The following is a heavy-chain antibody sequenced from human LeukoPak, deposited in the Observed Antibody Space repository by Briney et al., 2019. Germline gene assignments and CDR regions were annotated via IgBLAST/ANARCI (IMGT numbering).Heavy chain of an antibody. J-gene: IGHJ6*03. Sequence: SVKVSCKTSGYTFTIYNINWVRQAPGQGLEWMGGIIPIFGTANYAQKFQGRVTITADESTSTAYMELSSLRSEDTAVYYCARDNFSGDSSGYYSNYYYYMDVWGKGTTVTISS. D-gene: IGHD3-22*01. CDR2: IIPIFGTA. V-gene: IGHV1-69*13. CDR1: GYTFTIYN. CDR3: ARDNFSGDSSGYYSNYYYYMDV.